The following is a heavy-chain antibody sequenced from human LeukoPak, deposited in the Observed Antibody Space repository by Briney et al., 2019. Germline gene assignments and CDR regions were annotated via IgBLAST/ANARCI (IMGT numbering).Heavy chain of an antibody. J-gene: IGHJ4*02. V-gene: IGHV3-23*01. CDR1: GFTFSSYA. CDR2: ISGSGGST. Sequence: GGSLRLSCAASGFTFSSYAMSWVRQVPGKGLEWVSDISGSGGSTYYAGSVKGRFTISRDNSKNTLYLQMNSLRAEDTAVYYCAKGMRPAAAAPVGVLDYWGQGTLVTVSS. D-gene: IGHD6-13*01. CDR3: AKGMRPAAAAPVGVLDY.